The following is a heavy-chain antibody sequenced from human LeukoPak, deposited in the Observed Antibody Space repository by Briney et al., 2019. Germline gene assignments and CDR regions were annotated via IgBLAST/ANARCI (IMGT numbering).Heavy chain of an antibody. J-gene: IGHJ4*02. D-gene: IGHD2-2*01. Sequence: GGSLRLSGAASGFTFNSYGMNWVRQAPGKGLEWVSSISSSSSYIYYADSVKGRFTISRDNAKNSLYLQMNSLRAEDTAVYYCARGGRYCSSTSCYCDYWGQGTLVTVSS. CDR3: ARGGRYCSSTSCYCDY. CDR1: GFTFNSYG. V-gene: IGHV3-21*01. CDR2: ISSSSSYI.